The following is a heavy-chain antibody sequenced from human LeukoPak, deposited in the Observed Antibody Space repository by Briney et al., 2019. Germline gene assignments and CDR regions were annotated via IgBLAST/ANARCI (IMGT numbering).Heavy chain of an antibody. V-gene: IGHV4-34*01. CDR2: INHSGST. J-gene: IGHJ3*02. CDR1: GGSFSGYY. D-gene: IGHD3-16*01. CDR3: ARGPLRGNAFDI. Sequence: SETLSLTCAVYGGSFSGYYWSWIRQPPGKGLEWIGEINHSGSTNYNPSLKSRVTISVDTSKNQFSLKLSSVTAADTAVYYCARGPLRGNAFDIWGHGKMVTVSS.